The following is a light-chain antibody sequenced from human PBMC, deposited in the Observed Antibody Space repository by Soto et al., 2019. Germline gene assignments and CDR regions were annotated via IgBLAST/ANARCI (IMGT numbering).Light chain of an antibody. CDR2: GAS. CDR1: QSVSNSY. Sequence: EIVLTQSPGTLSLSPGERATLSCRASQSVSNSYLAWYQQKPGQAPRLLIYGASSRATGIPDRFSGSGSGTDFTLPISRLEPDDFAGYYCQQYGSSPWTFGQGTKLEIK. CDR3: QQYGSSPWT. J-gene: IGKJ1*01. V-gene: IGKV3-20*01.